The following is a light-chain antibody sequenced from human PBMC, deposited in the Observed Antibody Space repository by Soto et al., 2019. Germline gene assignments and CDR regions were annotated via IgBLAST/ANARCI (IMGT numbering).Light chain of an antibody. CDR3: SSYTSSSTLMV. CDR1: SIDVGGYNY. CDR2: DVS. V-gene: IGLV2-14*01. Sequence: QSALTQHASVSGSPGQSITISCTGTSIDVGGYNYVSWYQQHPGKAPKLMIYDVSNRPSGVSNRFSGSKSGNTASLTISGLQAEDEADYYCSSYTSSSTLMVFGVGTQLTVL. J-gene: IGLJ2*01.